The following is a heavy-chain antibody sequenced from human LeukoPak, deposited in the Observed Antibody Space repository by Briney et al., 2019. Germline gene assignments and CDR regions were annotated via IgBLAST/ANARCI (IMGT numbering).Heavy chain of an antibody. CDR1: AYTFADYY. CDR2: SHPSSGGA. D-gene: IGHD2/OR15-2a*01. V-gene: IGHV1-2*02. J-gene: IGHJ4*02. Sequence: GASVEVSCKASAYTFADYYVHWVRQAPGQGLEWMGWSHPSSGGAGYAPKFQGRVSMTGDASISTAHMQLTRLTFDETAIYYCDVKRIRGNPFDYWGQGALVTVSS. CDR3: DVKRIRGNPFDY.